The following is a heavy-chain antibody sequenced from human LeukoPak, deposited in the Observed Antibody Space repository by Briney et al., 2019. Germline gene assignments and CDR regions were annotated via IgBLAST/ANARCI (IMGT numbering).Heavy chain of an antibody. Sequence: PGGSLRLSCAASGFSSSTHWMSWFRQAPAKGLEWVALIKQDGSVIHYVDSVKGRFTISRDNAKNSLSLQMNSLRADDTAVYYCAGDEGRTFDIWGQGTKVTVSS. CDR3: AGDEGRTFDI. CDR2: IKQDGSVI. CDR1: GFSSSTHW. V-gene: IGHV3-7*01. J-gene: IGHJ3*02.